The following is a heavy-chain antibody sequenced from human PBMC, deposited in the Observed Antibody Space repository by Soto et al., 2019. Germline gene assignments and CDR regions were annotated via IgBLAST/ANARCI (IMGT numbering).Heavy chain of an antibody. CDR1: GYSFTSYW. D-gene: IGHD6-19*01. CDR2: IYPGDSDT. CDR3: ARYRAVAGGDYYYYYGMDV. J-gene: IGHJ6*02. Sequence: GESLKISCKGSGYSFTSYWIGWVRQMPGKGLEWMGIIYPGDSDTRYSPSFQGQVTISADKSISTAYLQWSSLKASDTAMYYCARYRAVAGGDYYYYYGMDVWGQGTTVTVSS. V-gene: IGHV5-51*01.